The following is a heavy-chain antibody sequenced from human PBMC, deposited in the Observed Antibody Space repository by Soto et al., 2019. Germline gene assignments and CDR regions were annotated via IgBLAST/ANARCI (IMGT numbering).Heavy chain of an antibody. Sequence: GPPLGNPTQTVAITCTFTGFSLSTRGRCVSWIGQPPWKALEWLALIDWDDDKYYSTSLKTRLTISKDTSKNQVVLTMTNMDPVDTATYYCARYNAAAGTYYYGMDVWGQGTTVNV. CDR1: GFSLSTRGRC. V-gene: IGHV2-70*01. CDR3: ARYNAAAGTYYYGMDV. D-gene: IGHD6-13*01. J-gene: IGHJ6*02. CDR2: IDWDDDK.